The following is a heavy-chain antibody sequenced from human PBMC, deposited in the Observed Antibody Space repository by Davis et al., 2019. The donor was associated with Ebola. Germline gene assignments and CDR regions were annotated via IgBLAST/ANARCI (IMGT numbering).Heavy chain of an antibody. D-gene: IGHD4-11*01. Sequence: ASVKVSCKASGYTFTGYYMRWVRQAPGQGLEWMGWINPNSGGTNYAQKFQGRVTMTRDTSISTAYMELRSLRSDDTAVYYCARWDYSNPWVYWGQGTLVTVSS. CDR3: ARWDYSNPWVY. CDR2: INPNSGGT. CDR1: GYTFTGYY. J-gene: IGHJ4*02. V-gene: IGHV1-2*02.